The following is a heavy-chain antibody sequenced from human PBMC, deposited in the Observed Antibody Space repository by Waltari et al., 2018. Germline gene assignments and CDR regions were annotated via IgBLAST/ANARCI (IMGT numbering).Heavy chain of an antibody. CDR2: INHSGST. CDR3: ARVGHEYYYDSSGYYSTSPIDY. D-gene: IGHD3-22*01. CDR1: GGSFSGYY. Sequence: QVQLQQWGAGLLKPSETLSLTCAVYGGSFSGYYWSWIRQPPGKGLEWIGEINHSGSTNYNPSLKSRVTISVDTSKNQFSLKLSSVTAADTAVYYCARVGHEYYYDSSGYYSTSPIDYWGQGTLVTVSS. V-gene: IGHV4-34*01. J-gene: IGHJ4*02.